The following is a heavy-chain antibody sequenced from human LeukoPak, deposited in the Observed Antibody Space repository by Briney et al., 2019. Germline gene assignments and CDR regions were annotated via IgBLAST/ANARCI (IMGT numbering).Heavy chain of an antibody. J-gene: IGHJ3*01. CDR3: VKDLALAGTGGGFDV. CDR2: MSGDGDKA. CDR1: GFTFTTYA. V-gene: IGHV3-23*01. D-gene: IGHD6-19*01. Sequence: PGGSLRLSCTASGFTFTTYAINWVRQAPGKGLEWVSGMSGDGDKAFYADSVNGRFSISRDNAKKSVSLQMSSLTPDDTALYYCVKDLALAGTGGGFDVWGQGTRVAVSS.